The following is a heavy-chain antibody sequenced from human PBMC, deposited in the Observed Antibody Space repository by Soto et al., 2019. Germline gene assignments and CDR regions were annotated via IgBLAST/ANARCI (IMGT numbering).Heavy chain of an antibody. D-gene: IGHD5-12*01. J-gene: IGHJ4*02. V-gene: IGHV4-59*01. CDR1: GGSISSYY. CDR2: IYYSGST. CDR3: ARQVATPYYFDY. Sequence: SETLSLTCTVSGGSISSYYWSWIRQPPGKGLEWIGYIYYSGSTNYNPSLKSRVTISVDTSKNQFSLKLSSVTAADTAVYYCARQVATPYYFDYWGQGTLVTVSS.